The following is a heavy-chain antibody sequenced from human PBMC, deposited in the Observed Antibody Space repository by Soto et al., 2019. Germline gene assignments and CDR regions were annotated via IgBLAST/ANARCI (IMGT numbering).Heavy chain of an antibody. J-gene: IGHJ6*02. CDR2: ISGSGGST. CDR1: GFTFGIYA. CDR3: AEEGPSLTIFGVVISMDV. V-gene: IGHV3-23*01. D-gene: IGHD3-3*01. Sequence: PGGSLSLSCSASGFTFGIYAMSWVRQAPGKGLEWVSAISGSGGSTYYADSVKGRFTISRDNSKNTLYLQMNSLRAEDTAVYYCAEEGPSLTIFGVVISMDVWGQGTTVTVSS.